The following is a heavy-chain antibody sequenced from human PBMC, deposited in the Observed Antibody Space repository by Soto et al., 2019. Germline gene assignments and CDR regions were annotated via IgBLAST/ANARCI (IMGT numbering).Heavy chain of an antibody. CDR3: ARLRGYYYDSSGYYPPTDAFDI. J-gene: IGHJ3*02. Sequence: QVQLVQSGAEVKKPGSSVKVSCKASGGTFSSYGIDWVRQAPGQGLEWMGGIIPIFGRANYAQKFQGRVTITADESTSTAYMELSSLRSEDTAVYYCARLRGYYYDSSGYYPPTDAFDIWGQGTMVTVSS. D-gene: IGHD3-22*01. CDR2: IIPIFGRA. V-gene: IGHV1-69*01. CDR1: GGTFSSYG.